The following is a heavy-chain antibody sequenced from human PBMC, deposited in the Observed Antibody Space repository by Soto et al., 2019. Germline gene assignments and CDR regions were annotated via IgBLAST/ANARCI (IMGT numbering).Heavy chain of an antibody. CDR1: GFTFSSYA. D-gene: IGHD6-19*01. CDR2: ISYDGSNK. V-gene: IGHV3-30-3*01. CDR3: ARDRQWLGPLDY. J-gene: IGHJ4*02. Sequence: GGSLRLSCAASGFTFSSYAMHWVRQAPGKGLEWVAVISYDGSNKYYADSVKGRFTISRDNSKNTLYLQMNSLRAEDTAVYYCARDRQWLGPLDYWGQGTLVTVSS.